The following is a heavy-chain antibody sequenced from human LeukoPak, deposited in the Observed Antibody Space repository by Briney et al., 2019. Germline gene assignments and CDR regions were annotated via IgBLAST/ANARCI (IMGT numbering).Heavy chain of an antibody. Sequence: GASVKVSCKASGYTFTSYDINWVRQATGQGLEWMGWMNPNSGNTNYAQKFQGRVTMTRDTSISTAYMELSRLRSDDTAVYYCAREAQGYGETGAFDIWGQGTMVTVSS. J-gene: IGHJ3*02. D-gene: IGHD4-17*01. CDR2: MNPNSGNT. V-gene: IGHV1-8*01. CDR3: AREAQGYGETGAFDI. CDR1: GYTFTSYD.